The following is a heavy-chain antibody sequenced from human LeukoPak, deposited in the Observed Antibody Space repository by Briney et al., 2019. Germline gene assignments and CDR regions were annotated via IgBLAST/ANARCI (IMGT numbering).Heavy chain of an antibody. V-gene: IGHV1-18*01. CDR1: GYTFTSYG. Sequence: ASVKVSCKASGYTFTSYGISWVRQAPGQGLEWMGWISAYNGKTNYAQKLQGRVTMTTDTSTSTAYMELRSLRSDDTAVYYCARDVSDLRSFSKYYYMDVWGKGTTVTVSS. J-gene: IGHJ6*03. D-gene: IGHD3-10*01. CDR2: ISAYNGKT. CDR3: ARDVSDLRSFSKYYYMDV.